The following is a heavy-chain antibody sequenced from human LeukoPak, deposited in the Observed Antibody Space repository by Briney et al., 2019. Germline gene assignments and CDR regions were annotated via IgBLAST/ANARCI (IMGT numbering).Heavy chain of an antibody. CDR3: ARVKYSSGWRYFDY. J-gene: IGHJ4*02. V-gene: IGHV4-61*01. Sequence: PSETLSLTCTVSGGSVSSGSYYWSWIRQPPGKGLEWIGYIYYSGSTNYNPSLKSRVTISVDTSKNQFSLKLSSVTAADTAVCYCARVKYSSGWRYFDYWGQGTLVTVSS. CDR1: GGSVSSGSYY. CDR2: IYYSGST. D-gene: IGHD6-19*01.